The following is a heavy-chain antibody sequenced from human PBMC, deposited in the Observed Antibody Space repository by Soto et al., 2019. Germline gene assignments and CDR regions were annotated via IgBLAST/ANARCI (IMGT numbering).Heavy chain of an antibody. CDR2: INHSGST. CDR3: ARKGRVLWFGELRFDP. D-gene: IGHD3-10*01. CDR1: GGSFSGYY. J-gene: IGHJ5*02. Sequence: QVQLQQWGAGLLKPSETLSLTCAVYGGSFSGYYWSWIRQPPGKGLEWIGEINHSGSTNYNPSLKSRVTISVDTSKNQFSLKLSSVTAADTAVYYCARKGRVLWFGELRFDPWGQGTLVTVSS. V-gene: IGHV4-34*01.